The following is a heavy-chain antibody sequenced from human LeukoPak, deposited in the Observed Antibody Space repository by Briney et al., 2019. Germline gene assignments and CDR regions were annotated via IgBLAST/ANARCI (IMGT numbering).Heavy chain of an antibody. J-gene: IGHJ4*02. CDR2: GDYSGGT. D-gene: IGHD6-19*01. Sequence: SETLSLTCTVSGDSFSSVTDYWAWIRQPPGKGLEWIASGDYSGGTYYNPSLESRVAISADMSKNQFSLKLTSVTGADTAVYYCARVGSTSGWLLDYFDYWGQGTLVTDSS. V-gene: IGHV4-39*07. CDR3: ARVGSTSGWLLDYFDY. CDR1: GDSFSSVTDY.